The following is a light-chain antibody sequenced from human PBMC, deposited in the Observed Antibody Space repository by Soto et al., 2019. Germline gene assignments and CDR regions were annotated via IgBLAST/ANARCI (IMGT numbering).Light chain of an antibody. Sequence: IQLTQSASFPSPSIGESGNITCRASQVTXTSLDGYHVQPEKAPKLLISAXSTLESGGPSRLSATVSGTEFSPTSTSLQPDDSAVYYCQQLFGAPSTFGQGTRLEI. CDR1: QVTXTS. CDR2: AXS. V-gene: IGKV1-9*01. CDR3: QQLFGAPST. J-gene: IGKJ5*01.